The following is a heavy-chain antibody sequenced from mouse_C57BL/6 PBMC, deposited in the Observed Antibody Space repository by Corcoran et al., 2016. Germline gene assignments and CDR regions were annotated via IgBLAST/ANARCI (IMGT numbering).Heavy chain of an antibody. CDR2: INPNNGGT. CDR3: APLGAY. Sequence: EVQLQQSGPELVKPGASVKISCKASGYTFTDYYMNWVKQSHGKSLEWIGDINPNNGGTSYNQKFKGKATLTVDKSSSTAYMELHSLTSEDSAVYYCAPLGAYWGQGTLVTVSA. J-gene: IGHJ3*01. CDR1: GYTFTDYY. V-gene: IGHV1-26*01.